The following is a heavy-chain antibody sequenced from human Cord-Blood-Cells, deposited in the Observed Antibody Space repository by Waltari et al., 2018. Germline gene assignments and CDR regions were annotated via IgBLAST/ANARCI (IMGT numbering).Heavy chain of an antibody. J-gene: IGHJ3*02. CDR3: VVDSGSYGGVGAFDI. D-gene: IGHD1-26*01. CDR1: GYTFTGYY. V-gene: IGHV1-2*04. Sequence: QVQLVQSGAEVKKPGASVKVSCKASGYTFTGYYMHWVRQAPGQGLEWMGCINPNSGGTNYAQKFQGWVTMTRDTSISTAYMELSRLRSDDTAVYYCVVDSGSYGGVGAFDIWGQGTMVTVSS. CDR2: INPNSGGT.